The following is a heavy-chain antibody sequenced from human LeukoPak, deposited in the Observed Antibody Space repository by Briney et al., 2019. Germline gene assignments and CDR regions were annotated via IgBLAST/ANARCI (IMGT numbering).Heavy chain of an antibody. J-gene: IGHJ4*02. CDR2: IYHSGST. CDR1: GGSISSGGYS. CDR3: ATNTAMVPYYFDY. Sequence: PSETLSLTCAVSGGSISSGGYSWSWIRQPPGKGLEWIGYIYHSGSTYYNPSLKSRVTISVDRSKNQFSLKLSSVTAADTAVYYCATNTAMVPYYFDYWGQGTLVTVSS. V-gene: IGHV4-30-2*02. D-gene: IGHD5-18*01.